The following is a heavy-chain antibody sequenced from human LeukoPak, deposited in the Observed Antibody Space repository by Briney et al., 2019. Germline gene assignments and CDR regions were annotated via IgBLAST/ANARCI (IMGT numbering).Heavy chain of an antibody. Sequence: PSGTLSLTCAVSGGSISSSNWWSWVRQPPGKGLEWIGEIYHSGSTNYNPSLKSRVTISVDKSKNQFSLKLSSVTAADTAVYYCAREVGGDFDALDYWGQGTLVTVSS. CDR3: AREVGGDFDALDY. V-gene: IGHV4-4*02. CDR1: GGSISSSNW. D-gene: IGHD4-17*01. J-gene: IGHJ4*02. CDR2: IYHSGST.